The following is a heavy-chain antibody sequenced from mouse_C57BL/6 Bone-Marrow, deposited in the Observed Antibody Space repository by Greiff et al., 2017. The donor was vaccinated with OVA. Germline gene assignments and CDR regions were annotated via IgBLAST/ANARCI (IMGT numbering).Heavy chain of an antibody. CDR2: IDTSGSYT. CDR3: ARLYGNYLYYFDY. V-gene: IGHV1-69*01. D-gene: IGHD2-1*01. CDR1: GYTFTSYW. Sequence: VQLLQSGAELVMPGGSVKLSCTASGYTFTSYWMHWVQQRPGQGLEWIGEIDTSGSYTNYNQKFKGRSTLTLDNSSSTAYMQLISLTSEDAAVYYCARLYGNYLYYFDYWGQGTTLTVSS. J-gene: IGHJ2*01.